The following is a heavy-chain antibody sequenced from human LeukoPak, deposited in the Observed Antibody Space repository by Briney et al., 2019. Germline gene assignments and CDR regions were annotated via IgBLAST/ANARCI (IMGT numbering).Heavy chain of an antibody. V-gene: IGHV4-59*08. Sequence: PSETLSLTCTVSGGSISSYYWSWLRQPPGKGLEWIGYIYYTGITNYNASLESRVTISVDTSKNQFSLKLNSVTAADTAVYYCTRHDAVPVIGHGMGVWGQGTTVTVSS. D-gene: IGHD3-16*02. J-gene: IGHJ6*02. CDR2: IYYTGIT. CDR1: GGSISSYY. CDR3: TRHDAVPVIGHGMGV.